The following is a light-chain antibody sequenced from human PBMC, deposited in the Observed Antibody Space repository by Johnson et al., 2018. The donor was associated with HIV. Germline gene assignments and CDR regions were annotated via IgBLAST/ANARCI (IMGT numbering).Light chain of an antibody. Sequence: QSVLTQPPSVSAAPGQKVTISCSGSSSNIVNNYVSWYQQLPGTAPKLLIYENNKRPSGIPDRFSGSKSGTSATMGITGLQPGDEADYYCGTWDSSLSAGNYVFGTGTKVTVL. V-gene: IGLV1-51*02. J-gene: IGLJ1*01. CDR2: ENN. CDR3: GTWDSSLSAGNYV. CDR1: SSNIVNNY.